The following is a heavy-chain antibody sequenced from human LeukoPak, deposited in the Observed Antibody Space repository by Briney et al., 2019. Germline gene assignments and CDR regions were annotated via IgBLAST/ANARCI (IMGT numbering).Heavy chain of an antibody. CDR1: GFTFSSYA. D-gene: IGHD3-16*02. V-gene: IGHV3-23*01. Sequence: GGSLRLSCAASGFTFSSYAMSWVRQAPGKGLEWVSAISGSGGSTYYADSVKGRFTISRDNSKNTLYLQMNSLRAEDTAVYYCATSYVWGSYRFASYGMDVWGQGTTVTVSS. CDR3: ATSYVWGSYRFASYGMDV. J-gene: IGHJ6*02. CDR2: ISGSGGST.